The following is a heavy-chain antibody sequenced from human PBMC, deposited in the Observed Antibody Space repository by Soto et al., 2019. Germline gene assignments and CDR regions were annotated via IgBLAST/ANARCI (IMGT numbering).Heavy chain of an antibody. J-gene: IGHJ6*02. V-gene: IGHV1-2*02. CDR1: GYTFTGYY. CDR3: AREFSRSQIYYYGMDV. Sequence: QVQLVQSGAEVEKPGASVKVSCKASGYTFTGYYMHWVRQAPGQGLEWMGWINPNSGGTNYAQKFQGRVTMTRDTSISTAYMELSRLRSDDTAVYYCAREFSRSQIYYYGMDVWGQGTTVTVSS. CDR2: INPNSGGT.